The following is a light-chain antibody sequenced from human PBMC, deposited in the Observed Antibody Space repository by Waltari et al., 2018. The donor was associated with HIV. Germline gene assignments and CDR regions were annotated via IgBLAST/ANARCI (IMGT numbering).Light chain of an antibody. CDR3: AAWDDSLSGLV. J-gene: IGLJ2*01. CDR1: TSNIGRNY. CDR2: RND. Sequence: QSVLTQPPSTSGTPGQRVTISCSGSTSNIGRNYVYWYQQFPGKTPKPLIYRNDQRPSGVPDRFAGSKSGTSASLAISGLRSEDEADYYCAAWDDSLSGLVFGGGTKLTVL. V-gene: IGLV1-47*01.